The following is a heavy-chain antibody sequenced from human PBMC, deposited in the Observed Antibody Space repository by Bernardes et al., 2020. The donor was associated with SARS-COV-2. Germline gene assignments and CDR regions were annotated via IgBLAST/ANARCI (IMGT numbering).Heavy chain of an antibody. D-gene: IGHD6-13*01. Sequence: GGSLRLSCAASGFTFSNFGMSWVRQAPGKGLEWISSISGSGEGSHYDDSVKGRFTVSRDNAKKTLYMQMNSLRVEDTAVYYCAKGSSTDPCDSWGQGTLVTVSS. CDR2: ISGSGEGS. CDR1: GFTFSNFG. V-gene: IGHV3-23*01. J-gene: IGHJ5*02. CDR3: AKGSSTDPCDS.